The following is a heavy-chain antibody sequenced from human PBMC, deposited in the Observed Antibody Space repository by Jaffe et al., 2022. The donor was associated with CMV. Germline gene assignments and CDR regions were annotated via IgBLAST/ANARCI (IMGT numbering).Heavy chain of an antibody. Sequence: EVQLVESGGGLVKPGGSLRLSCTTSGFIFSSAWMSWVRQAPGKGLEWVGRIRPRADGYATDYAAPVKGRFTISRDDSKDTLYLQMNSLKIEDTAVYYCATPSQWEIRWYFDRWGRGTLVTVSS. CDR1: GFIFSSAW. V-gene: IGHV3-15*01. J-gene: IGHJ2*01. D-gene: IGHD1-26*01. CDR2: IRPRADGYAT. CDR3: ATPSQWEIRWYFDR.